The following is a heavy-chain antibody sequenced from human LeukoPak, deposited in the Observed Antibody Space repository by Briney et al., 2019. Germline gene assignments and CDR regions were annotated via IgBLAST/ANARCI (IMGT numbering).Heavy chain of an antibody. CDR2: IYYSGST. J-gene: IGHJ4*02. Sequence: SETLSLTCTVSGGPVSSGSYYWSWIRQPPGKGLEWIAYIYYSGSTNYNPSLKSRVTISVDTSKNQFSLKLSSVTAADTAVYYCARGRRYFDYWGQGTLVTVSS. V-gene: IGHV4-61*01. CDR3: ARGRRYFDY. CDR1: GGPVSSGSYY.